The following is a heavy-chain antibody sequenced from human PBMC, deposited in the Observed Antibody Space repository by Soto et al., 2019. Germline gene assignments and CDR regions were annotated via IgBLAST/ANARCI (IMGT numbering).Heavy chain of an antibody. CDR1: GGTFSSYA. CDR3: GMVIAVAGTYYYGMDV. J-gene: IGHJ6*02. V-gene: IGHV1-69*06. CDR2: IIPIFGTA. D-gene: IGHD6-19*01. Sequence: QVQLVQSGAEVKKPGSSVKVSCKASGGTFSSYAISWVRQAPGQGLEWMGGIIPIFGTANYAQKFQGRVTITAEKSASTAYMELSSLRSEDTAVYYCGMVIAVAGTYYYGMDVWGQETTVTASS.